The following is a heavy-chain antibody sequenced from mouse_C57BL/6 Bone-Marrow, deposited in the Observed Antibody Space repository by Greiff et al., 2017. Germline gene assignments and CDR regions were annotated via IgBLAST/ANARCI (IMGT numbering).Heavy chain of an antibody. Sequence: EVQRVESGGDLVKPGGSLKLSCAASGFTFSSYGMSWVRQTPDKRLEWVATISSGGSYTYYPDSVKGRFTISRDNAKNTLYLQMSSLKSEDTAMYYCARNDYYSNYDAMDYWGQGTSGTVSS. J-gene: IGHJ4*01. CDR1: GFTFSSYG. CDR3: ARNDYYSNYDAMDY. V-gene: IGHV5-6*01. D-gene: IGHD2-5*01. CDR2: ISSGGSYT.